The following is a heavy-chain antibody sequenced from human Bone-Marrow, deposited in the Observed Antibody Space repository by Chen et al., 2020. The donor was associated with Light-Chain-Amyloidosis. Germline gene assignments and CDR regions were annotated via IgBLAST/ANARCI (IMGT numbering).Heavy chain of an antibody. D-gene: IGHD2-15*01. Sequence: QVHLVQSGAEVKKPGASVKVSGQASGYTFNDYYLHWARQAPGQGLEGMGWIRPNNGYTGYTQNFQGRVTLTTDRSISTAYMELSSLTSDDTAVYYCARDPYCSAPTCYGGAMDVWGQGTTVTVSS. CDR1: GYTFNDYY. CDR2: IRPNNGYT. J-gene: IGHJ6*02. CDR3: ARDPYCSAPTCYGGAMDV. V-gene: IGHV1-2*02.